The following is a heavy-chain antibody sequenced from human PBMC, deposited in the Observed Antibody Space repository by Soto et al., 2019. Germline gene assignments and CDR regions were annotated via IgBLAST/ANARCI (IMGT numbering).Heavy chain of an antibody. D-gene: IGHD4-17*01. CDR1: GFTFSSYG. J-gene: IGHJ6*03. Sequence: GESLKISCAASGFTFSSYGMHWVRQAPGKGLEWVAVIWYDGSNKYYADSVKGRFTISRDNSKNTLYLQMSSLRAEDTAVYYCARSGGDYAYHYMDVWGKGTTVTVSS. CDR2: IWYDGSNK. V-gene: IGHV3-33*01. CDR3: ARSGGDYAYHYMDV.